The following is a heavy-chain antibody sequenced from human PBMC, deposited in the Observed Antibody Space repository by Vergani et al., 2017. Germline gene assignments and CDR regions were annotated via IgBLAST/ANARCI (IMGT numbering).Heavy chain of an antibody. CDR1: GFTFSSYS. CDR3: ARASSWGYYYGMDV. V-gene: IGHV3-21*01. Sequence: EVQLVESGGGLVKPGGSLRLSCAASGFTFSSYSMNWVRQAPGKGLEWVSSISSSSSYIYYADSVKGRFTISRDNAKNSLYLQMNSLRAEDTAVYYCARASSWGYYYGMDVWGQGTTVTVSS. J-gene: IGHJ6*02. D-gene: IGHD6-13*01. CDR2: ISSSSSYI.